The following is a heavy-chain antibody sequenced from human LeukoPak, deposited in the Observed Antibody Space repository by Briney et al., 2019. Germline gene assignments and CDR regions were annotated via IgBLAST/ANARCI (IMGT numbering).Heavy chain of an antibody. D-gene: IGHD6-6*01. CDR3: ARDRGGTYSSSSGGFVY. Sequence: ASVKVSCKASGYTFTGDYMHWVRQAPGQGLEWMGRINPNSGGTNYAQKFQGRVTMTRDTSISTAYMELSRLRSDDTAVYYCARDRGGTYSSSSGGFVYWGQGTLVTVSS. J-gene: IGHJ4*02. CDR2: INPNSGGT. V-gene: IGHV1-2*06. CDR1: GYTFTGDY.